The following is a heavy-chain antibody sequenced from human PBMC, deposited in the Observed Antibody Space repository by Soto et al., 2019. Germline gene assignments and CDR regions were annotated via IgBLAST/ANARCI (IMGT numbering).Heavy chain of an antibody. CDR1: GYTFTSYA. Sequence: QVQLVQSGAEVKKPGAPVKVSCKASGYTFTSYAMHWVRQAPGQRLEWMGWINVGNDNTKYSQKFQGRVTITRDTSASTAYMELSSLRSEDTAVYYCARPRAHCSGGSCYTEYFQHWGQGTLVTVSS. V-gene: IGHV1-3*01. J-gene: IGHJ1*01. D-gene: IGHD2-15*01. CDR3: ARPRAHCSGGSCYTEYFQH. CDR2: INVGNDNT.